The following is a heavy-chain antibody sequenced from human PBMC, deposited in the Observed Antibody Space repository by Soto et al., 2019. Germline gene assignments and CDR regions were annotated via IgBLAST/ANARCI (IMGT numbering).Heavy chain of an antibody. V-gene: IGHV3-30-3*01. CDR1: GFTFSSYA. CDR2: ISYDGSNK. CDR3: ARDKGYSGYDSRGSYWFDP. J-gene: IGHJ5*02. D-gene: IGHD5-12*01. Sequence: GGSLRLSCAASGFTFSSYAMHWVRQAPGKGLEWVAVISYDGSNKYYADSVKGRFTISRDNSKNTLYLQMNSLRAEDTAVYYCARDKGYSGYDSRGSYWFDPWGQGTLVTVSS.